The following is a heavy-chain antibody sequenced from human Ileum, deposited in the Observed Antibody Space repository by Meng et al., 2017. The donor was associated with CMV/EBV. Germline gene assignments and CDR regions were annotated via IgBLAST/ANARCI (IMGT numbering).Heavy chain of an antibody. CDR3: AKGGRPTGFDP. V-gene: IGHV3-23*01. CDR2: INPSGGIT. Sequence: GGLVNPGRSLGSSCAASGFTFTTYAITWVRQAPGKGLEWFSTINPSGGITYYADSVKGRFTISRDNSKNTMYLQMSSLRAEDTALYFCAKGGRPTGFDPWGQGTLVTVSS. CDR1: GFTFTTYA. D-gene: IGHD4-17*01. J-gene: IGHJ5*02.